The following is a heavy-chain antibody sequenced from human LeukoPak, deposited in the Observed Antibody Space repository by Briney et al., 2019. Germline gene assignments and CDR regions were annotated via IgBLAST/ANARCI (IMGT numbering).Heavy chain of an antibody. CDR1: GYTFTSYD. J-gene: IGHJ6*02. CDR3: ARGRGYYYGMDV. Sequence: ASVKVSGKASGYTFTSYDINWVRQATGQGLEWMGWMNPNSGNTGYAQKFQGRVTMTRNTSISTAYMELSSLRSEDTAVYYCARGRGYYYGMDVWGQGTTVTVSS. CDR2: MNPNSGNT. V-gene: IGHV1-8*01.